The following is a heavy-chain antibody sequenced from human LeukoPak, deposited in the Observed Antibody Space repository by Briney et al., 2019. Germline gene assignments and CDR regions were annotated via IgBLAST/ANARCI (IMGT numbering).Heavy chain of an antibody. CDR3: ARQSISGSSLSYFDY. CDR2: IYDSGST. V-gene: IGHV4-59*01. D-gene: IGHD3-22*01. J-gene: IGHJ4*02. CDR1: GGSFSGYY. Sequence: SETLSLTCAVYGGSFSGYYWSWIRQPPGKGLEWIGNIYDSGSTNYNPSLKSRVTISVDTSKNQCSLKLSSVTAADTAVYYCARQSISGSSLSYFDYWGQGTLVNVSS.